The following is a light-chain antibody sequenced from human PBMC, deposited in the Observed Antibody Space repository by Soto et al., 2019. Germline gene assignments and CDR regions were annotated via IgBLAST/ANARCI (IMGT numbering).Light chain of an antibody. Sequence: DIQMTQSPSTLSASVGDRVTITCRASQSISSWLAWYQQKPGKAPKLLIYGASSLESGVPSRFSGSGSGTEFTLTISSLQPDDFATYYCQQYNSRTFGQGTKVDIK. V-gene: IGKV1-5*01. J-gene: IGKJ1*01. CDR3: QQYNSRT. CDR2: GAS. CDR1: QSISSW.